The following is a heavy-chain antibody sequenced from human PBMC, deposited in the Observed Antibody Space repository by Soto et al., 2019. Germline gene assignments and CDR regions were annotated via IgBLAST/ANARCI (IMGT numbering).Heavy chain of an antibody. D-gene: IGHD6-13*01. Sequence: QVQLVESGGGVVQPGRSLRLSCAASGFTFSSYGMHWVRQAPGKGLEWVAVISYDGSDKYYADSVKGRFTISRDNSKNLLYLRRKSLRTEDTAVYYCAKGWAAAGTGCWFDPWGQGTLVTVSS. CDR3: AKGWAAAGTGCWFDP. CDR1: GFTFSSYG. J-gene: IGHJ5*02. V-gene: IGHV3-30*18. CDR2: ISYDGSDK.